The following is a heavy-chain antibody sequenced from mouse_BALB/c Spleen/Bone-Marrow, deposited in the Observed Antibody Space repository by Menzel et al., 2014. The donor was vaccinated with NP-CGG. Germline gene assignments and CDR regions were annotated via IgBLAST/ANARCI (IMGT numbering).Heavy chain of an antibody. CDR2: IDTSDDYT. J-gene: IGHJ3*01. CDR1: GYTFTDYW. V-gene: IGHV1-69*01. Sequence: VQLQQSGAELVMPGASVKMSCKASGYTFTDYWIHRVKQRPGQGLEWIGAIDTSDDYTTYNQKFKGKATLTVDESSSTAYMQFSSLTSEDSAVYYCARSDYRYDPLAYWGQGTLVTVSA. CDR3: ARSDYRYDPLAY. D-gene: IGHD2-14*01.